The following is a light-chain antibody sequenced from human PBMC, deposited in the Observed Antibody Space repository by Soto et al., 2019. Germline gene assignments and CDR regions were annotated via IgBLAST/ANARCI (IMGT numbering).Light chain of an antibody. CDR2: DAS. V-gene: IGKV3-11*01. CDR3: QQRRSWPPLT. CDR1: QSISNY. Sequence: EIVMTQSPASLSVSPGDGATLSCRASQSISNYLAWYQQKPGQAPRLLIYDASNRATGIPARFSGSGSGTDFTLTISSLEPEDFAVYYCQQRRSWPPLTFGGGTKVEI. J-gene: IGKJ4*01.